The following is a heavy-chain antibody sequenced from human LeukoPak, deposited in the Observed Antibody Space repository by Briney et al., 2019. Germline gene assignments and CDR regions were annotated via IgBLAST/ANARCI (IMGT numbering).Heavy chain of an antibody. Sequence: SETLSLTCTVSGGSISNNNWWSWVRQPPGKGLEWIGEIYHSGSTNYNPSLKSRVTISVDKSKNQFSLKLSSVTAADTAVYYCARDTPRSYDILTGYSSYFDYWGQGTLVTVSS. V-gene: IGHV4-4*02. CDR2: IYHSGST. CDR1: GGSISNNNW. D-gene: IGHD3-9*01. CDR3: ARDTPRSYDILTGYSSYFDY. J-gene: IGHJ4*02.